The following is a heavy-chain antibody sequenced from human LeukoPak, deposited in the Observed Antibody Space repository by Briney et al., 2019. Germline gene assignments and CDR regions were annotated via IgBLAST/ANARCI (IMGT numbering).Heavy chain of an antibody. V-gene: IGHV3-48*03. CDR3: ARANYYDISGYDY. J-gene: IGHJ4*02. CDR1: GFTFRRYE. Sequence: PGGSLRLSCAASGFTFRRYEMNWVRQAPGKGLEWVSYIASSGSTIYYADSVKGRFTISRDNAKNSLYLQMNSLRAEDTAVYYCARANYYDISGYDYWGQGTLVTVST. CDR2: IASSGSTI. D-gene: IGHD3-22*01.